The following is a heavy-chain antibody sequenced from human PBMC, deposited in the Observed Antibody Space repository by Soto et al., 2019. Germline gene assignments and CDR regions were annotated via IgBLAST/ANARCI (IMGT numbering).Heavy chain of an antibody. D-gene: IGHD2-8*01. V-gene: IGHV3-7*04. J-gene: IGHJ3*01. CDR1: GFTFRTYW. Sequence: EVQLVGSGGGLVQPGGSLRLSCVASGFTFRTYWMTWVRQAPGKGLEWVANIKQDGSEKYYVDSVRGRFAISRDNAKDSLYLQMNSLRVEDTAVYYCARDGLYCTYANCRGDAYDVWDQGTMVIVSS. CDR2: IKQDGSEK. CDR3: ARDGLYCTYANCRGDAYDV.